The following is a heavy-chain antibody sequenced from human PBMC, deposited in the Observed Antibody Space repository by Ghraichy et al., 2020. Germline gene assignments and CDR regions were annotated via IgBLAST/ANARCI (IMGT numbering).Heavy chain of an antibody. CDR3: ASAATGDIVVPVGY. V-gene: IGHV1-69*05. CDR1: GGTFSSYA. CDR2: IIPIFGTA. Sequence: SVKVSCKASGGTFSSYAISWVRQAPGQGLEWMGGIIPIFGTANYAQKFQGRVTITTDESTSTAYMELSSLRSEDTAVYYCASAATGDIVVPVGYWGQGTLVTVSS. D-gene: IGHD2-15*01. J-gene: IGHJ4*02.